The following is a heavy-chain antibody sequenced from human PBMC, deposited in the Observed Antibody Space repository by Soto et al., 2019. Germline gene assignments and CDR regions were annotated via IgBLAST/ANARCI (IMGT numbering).Heavy chain of an antibody. V-gene: IGHV1-69*01. D-gene: IGHD3-3*01. Sequence: QVQLVQSGAEVKKPGSSVKVSCKASGGTFSSYAISWVRQAPGQGLEWMGGIIPIFGTANYAQKFQGRVTITADEATSTAYRELGSLRSEDTAVYYWANGGGASNYDFWSGYYYYYGMDVWGRGTTVTVSS. CDR2: IIPIFGTA. CDR3: ANGGGASNYDFWSGYYYYYGMDV. CDR1: GGTFSSYA. J-gene: IGHJ6*02.